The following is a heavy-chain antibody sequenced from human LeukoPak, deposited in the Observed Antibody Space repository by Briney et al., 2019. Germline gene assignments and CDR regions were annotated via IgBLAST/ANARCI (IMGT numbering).Heavy chain of an antibody. Sequence: GGSLRLSCAASGFTVSSNYMSWVRQAPGKGLEWVSVIYSGGSTYYADSVKGRFTISRDNSKNTLYLQMNSLRAEDTAVYYCARVLVLPHAFDIWGQGTMVIVSS. J-gene: IGHJ3*02. CDR2: IYSGGST. CDR1: GFTVSSNY. V-gene: IGHV3-66*01. CDR3: ARVLVLPHAFDI. D-gene: IGHD2-15*01.